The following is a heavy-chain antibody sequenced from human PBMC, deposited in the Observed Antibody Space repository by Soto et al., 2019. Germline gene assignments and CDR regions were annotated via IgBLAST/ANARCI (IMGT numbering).Heavy chain of an antibody. CDR3: AREYYYDSSGYYYGGGYYYYGMDV. J-gene: IGHJ6*02. V-gene: IGHV3-48*03. D-gene: IGHD3-22*01. CDR1: GFTFSSYE. CDR2: ISSSGSTI. Sequence: ESGGGLVQPGGSLRLSCAASGFTFSSYEMNWVRQAPGKGLEWVSYISSSGSTIYYADSVKGRFTISRDNAKNSLYLQMNSLRAEDTAVYYCAREYYYDSSGYYYGGGYYYYGMDVWGQGTTVTVSS.